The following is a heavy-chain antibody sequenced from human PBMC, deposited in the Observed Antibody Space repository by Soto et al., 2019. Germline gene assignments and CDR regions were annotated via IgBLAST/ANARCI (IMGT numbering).Heavy chain of an antibody. D-gene: IGHD3-22*01. Sequence: QVQLQESGPGLVKPSQTLSLTCTVSGGSISSGDYYWSWIRQPPGKGLEWIGYIYYSGSTYYNPSHKSRVTISVDTSKNQFSLKLSSVTAADTAVYYCARVGDYYDSSGYPDYWGQGTLVTVSS. J-gene: IGHJ4*02. V-gene: IGHV4-30-4*01. CDR3: ARVGDYYDSSGYPDY. CDR2: IYYSGST. CDR1: GGSISSGDYY.